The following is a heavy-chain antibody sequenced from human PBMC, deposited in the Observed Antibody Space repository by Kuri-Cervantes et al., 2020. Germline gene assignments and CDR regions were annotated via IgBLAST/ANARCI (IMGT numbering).Heavy chain of an antibody. V-gene: IGHV3-23*01. D-gene: IGHD1-14*01. Sequence: ETLSLTCAASGFTFSSYAMSWVRQAPGKGLEWVSAISGSGGSTYYADSVKGRFTISRDNSKNTLYLQMNSLRAEDTAVYYCARGFRSRRSWPLGYYYGMDVWGQGTTVTVSS. CDR2: ISGSGGST. CDR3: ARGFRSRRSWPLGYYYGMDV. J-gene: IGHJ6*02. CDR1: GFTFSSYA.